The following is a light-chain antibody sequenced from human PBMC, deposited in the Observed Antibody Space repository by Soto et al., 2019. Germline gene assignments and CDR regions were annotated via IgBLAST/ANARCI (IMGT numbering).Light chain of an antibody. CDR1: QSISRY. J-gene: IGKJ1*01. CDR2: AAS. Sequence: DIQMTQSPSSLSASVRDRVTITCRASQSISRYLNWYQQKPGKAPKLLIYAASNLQSGVPSRFSGSGSGTDFTLTISSLQPEDSATYYCHQRNSSPWTFGQGTTLAIK. CDR3: HQRNSSPWT. V-gene: IGKV1-39*01.